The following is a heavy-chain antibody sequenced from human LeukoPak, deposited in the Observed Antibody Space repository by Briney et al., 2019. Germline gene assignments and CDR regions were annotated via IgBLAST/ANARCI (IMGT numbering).Heavy chain of an antibody. V-gene: IGHV3-48*03. CDR2: ISSSGSTI. Sequence: GGSLRLSCAASGFTFSSYEMNWVRQAPGKGLEWVSYISSSGSTIYYADSVKGRFTISRDNAKNSLYLQMHSLRAEDTAVYYCFKGYYYDSSGYNDAFDIWGQGTMVTVSS. CDR1: GFTFSSYE. CDR3: FKGYYYDSSGYNDAFDI. D-gene: IGHD3-22*01. J-gene: IGHJ3*02.